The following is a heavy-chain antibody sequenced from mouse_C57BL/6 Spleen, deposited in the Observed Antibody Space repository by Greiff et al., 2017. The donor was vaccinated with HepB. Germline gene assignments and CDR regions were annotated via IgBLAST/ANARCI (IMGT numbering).Heavy chain of an antibody. V-gene: IGHV5-12*01. CDR2: ISNGGGST. Sequence: EVQLVESGGGLVQPGGSLKLSCAASGFTFSDYYMYWVRQTPEKRLEWVAYISNGGGSTYYPDTVKGRFTISRDNAKNTLYLQMSRLKSEDTAMYYCASYGVFAYWGQGTLVTVSA. CDR3: ASYGVFAY. D-gene: IGHD1-2*01. CDR1: GFTFSDYY. J-gene: IGHJ3*01.